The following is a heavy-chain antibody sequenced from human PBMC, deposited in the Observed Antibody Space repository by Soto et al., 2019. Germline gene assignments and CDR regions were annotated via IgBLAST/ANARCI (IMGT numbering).Heavy chain of an antibody. CDR3: ARVIVRGVNPYYYYGMDV. V-gene: IGHV4-59*01. D-gene: IGHD3-10*01. CDR1: GGSISSYY. J-gene: IGHJ6*02. Sequence: SETLSLTFTVSGGSISSYYCRWIRQPPGKGLEWFGYIYYSGSTNYNPSLKSRVTISVDTSKNQFSLKLSSVTAADTAVYYCARVIVRGVNPYYYYGMDVWGQGTTVTVSS. CDR2: IYYSGST.